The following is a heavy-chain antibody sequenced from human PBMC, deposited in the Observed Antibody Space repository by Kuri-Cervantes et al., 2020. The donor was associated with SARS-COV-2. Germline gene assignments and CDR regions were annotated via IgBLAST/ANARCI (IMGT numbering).Heavy chain of an antibody. J-gene: IGHJ5*02. CDR2: INHSGST. CDR3: ARGGDYSYWFDP. D-gene: IGHD4-17*01. CDR1: GGSISSHY. Sequence: SETLSLTCTVSGGSISSHYWSWIRQPPGEGLEWIGEINHSGSTNYNPSLKSRVTISVDTSKNQFSLKLSSVTAADTAVYYCARGGDYSYWFDPWGQGTLVTVSS. V-gene: IGHV4-34*01.